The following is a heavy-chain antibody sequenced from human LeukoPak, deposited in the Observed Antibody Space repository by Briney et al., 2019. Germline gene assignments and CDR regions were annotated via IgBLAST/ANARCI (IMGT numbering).Heavy chain of an antibody. Sequence: PGGSLRLSCAASGFTFSSYSMNWVRQAPGKGLEWVSYISSSSSTIYYADSVKGRFTISRDNAKNSLYLQMNSLRAEDTAVYYCARDHTYDDFWSGYYTFDYWGQGTLVTVSS. V-gene: IGHV3-48*01. J-gene: IGHJ4*02. CDR1: GFTFSSYS. D-gene: IGHD3-3*01. CDR3: ARDHTYDDFWSGYYTFDY. CDR2: ISSSSSTI.